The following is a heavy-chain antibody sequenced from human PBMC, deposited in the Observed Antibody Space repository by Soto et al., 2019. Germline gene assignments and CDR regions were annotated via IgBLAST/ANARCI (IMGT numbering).Heavy chain of an antibody. Sequence: QVLVVQSGSEVKTPGSSGRVSCKASGGPFSSHSITWVRQAPGQGLEWMGRFIPILDRTNHAQRFQGRVTFNADTSTSTAYMDLSDLRSQDTAIYYCILRGLAQDFAFWGKGTQVTVSS. V-gene: IGHV1-69*04. CDR2: FIPILDRT. CDR1: GGPFSSHS. CDR3: ILRGLAQDFAF. J-gene: IGHJ4*02. D-gene: IGHD3-10*01.